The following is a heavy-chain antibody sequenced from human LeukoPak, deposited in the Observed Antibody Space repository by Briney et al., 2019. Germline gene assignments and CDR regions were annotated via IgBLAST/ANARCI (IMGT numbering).Heavy chain of an antibody. CDR2: IFHNGNT. D-gene: IGHD5-18*01. CDR3: ARIEDVTRGYNHAYYFDY. Sequence: SETLSLTCSVSGGSISSDSYYWGWIRQPPGKGLEWIGNIFHNGNTYYNPSLKGRVTMSIDTSKKQFSLKLRTATAADTAVYYCARIEDVTRGYNHAYYFDYWGQGTLVTVSS. J-gene: IGHJ4*02. CDR1: GGSISSDSYY. V-gene: IGHV4-39*07.